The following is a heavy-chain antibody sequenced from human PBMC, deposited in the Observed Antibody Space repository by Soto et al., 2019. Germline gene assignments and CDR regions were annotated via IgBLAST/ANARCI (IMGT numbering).Heavy chain of an antibody. D-gene: IGHD3-10*01. CDR3: AAPRDEYGSGVSWFTYGMDI. J-gene: IGHJ6*02. Sequence: PGGSLRLSCLASGFTFSEFAMTWVRHVPGRGLEWVASLDGAGGSTYYAESVRGRFSISRDNSQNTLFLQMKRLTVDDTAIYYCAAPRDEYGSGVSWFTYGMDIWGQGTTVTVSS. V-gene: IGHV3-23*01. CDR2: LDGAGGST. CDR1: GFTFSEFA.